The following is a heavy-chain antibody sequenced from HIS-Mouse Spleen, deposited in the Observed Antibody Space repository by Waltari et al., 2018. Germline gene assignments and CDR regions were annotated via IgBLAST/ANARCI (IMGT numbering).Heavy chain of an antibody. J-gene: IGHJ4*02. CDR2: IYYSGST. V-gene: IGHV4-39*07. Sequence: QLQLQESGPGLVKPSETLSLTCTVSGGSISSSSYYWGWIRQLPGKGLEWIGSIYYSGSTSSNPSLKRRVTISVDTSRNQFSLKLSSVTAADTAVYYCAREIPYSSSWYFDYWGQGTLVTVSS. D-gene: IGHD6-13*01. CDR1: GGSISSSSYY. CDR3: AREIPYSSSWYFDY.